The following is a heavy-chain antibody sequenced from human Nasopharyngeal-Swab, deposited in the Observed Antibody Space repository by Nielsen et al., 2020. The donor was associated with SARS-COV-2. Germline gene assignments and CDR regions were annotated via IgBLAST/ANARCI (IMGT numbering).Heavy chain of an antibody. J-gene: IGHJ6*03. CDR3: ARLVAAPYYYYMDV. CDR2: IYYSGGT. CDR1: GGSISSYY. D-gene: IGHD6-13*01. V-gene: IGHV4-59*08. Sequence: GSLRLSCTVSGGSISSYYWSWIRQPPGKGLEWIGYIYYSGGTNYNPSLKSRVTISVDTSKNQFSLKLSSVTAADTAVYYCARLVAAPYYYYMDVWGKGTTVTVSS.